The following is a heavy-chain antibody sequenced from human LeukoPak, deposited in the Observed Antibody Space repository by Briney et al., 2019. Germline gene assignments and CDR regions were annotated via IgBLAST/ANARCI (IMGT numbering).Heavy chain of an antibody. V-gene: IGHV4-39*01. D-gene: IGHD3-22*01. CDR2: IYYSGST. CDR1: GGSISSSSYY. J-gene: IGHJ4*02. CDR3: ATTYDSSGYYGY. Sequence: SETLSLTCTVSGGSISSSSYYWGWIRQPPGKGLEWIGSIYYSGSTYHNPSLKSRVTISVDTSKNQFSLKLSSVTAADTAVYYCATTYDSSGYYGYWGQGTLVTVSS.